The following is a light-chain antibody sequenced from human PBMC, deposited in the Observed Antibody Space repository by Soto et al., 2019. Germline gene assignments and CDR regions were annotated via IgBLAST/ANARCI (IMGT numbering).Light chain of an antibody. J-gene: IGKJ1*01. CDR1: QRVSSNF. CDR2: GAS. V-gene: IGKV3-20*01. CDR3: QQYGTSPPT. Sequence: EIVLTQSPGTLSLSPGERAALSCTASQRVSSNFLSWYQRNPGQAPRLLIYGASYRATDIPCRFSGSGSGTDFTLTISMLEPEDVAVYYWQQYGTSPPTFGQGTKVEI.